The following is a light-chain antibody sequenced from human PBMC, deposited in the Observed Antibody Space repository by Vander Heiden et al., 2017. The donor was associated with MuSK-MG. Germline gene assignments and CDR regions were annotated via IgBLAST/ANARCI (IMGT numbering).Light chain of an antibody. CDR2: AAS. CDR1: QSISNY. J-gene: IGKJ4*01. Sequence: DIQMTQSPSSLSASVGDRVTITCRASQSISNYLSWYLQKPGKAPSLLIYAASIVQSGVPSRFSGSGSGTDFALTISRLQPEDFATYYCQQSDSPPITFGGGTKVEIK. CDR3: QQSDSPPIT. V-gene: IGKV1-39*01.